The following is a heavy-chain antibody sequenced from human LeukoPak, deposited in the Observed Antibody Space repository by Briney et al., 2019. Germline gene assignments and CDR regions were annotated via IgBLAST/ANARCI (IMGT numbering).Heavy chain of an antibody. Sequence: GGSLRLSCAASGFTFSSYAMHWVRQAPGKGLEWVAVISYDGSNKYYADSVKGRFTISRDNSKNTLYLQMNSLRAEDTAVYYCARDIYCSGGSCPHTDYYCYYGMDVWGQGTTVTVSS. CDR3: ARDIYCSGGSCPHTDYYCYYGMDV. D-gene: IGHD2-15*01. CDR1: GFTFSSYA. J-gene: IGHJ6*02. V-gene: IGHV3-30-3*01. CDR2: ISYDGSNK.